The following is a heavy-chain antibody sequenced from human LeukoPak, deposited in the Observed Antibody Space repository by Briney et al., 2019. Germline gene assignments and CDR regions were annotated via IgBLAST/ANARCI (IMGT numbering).Heavy chain of an antibody. D-gene: IGHD1-1*01. CDR2: MYHSGNS. CDR3: ARSTALTWNYFDY. J-gene: IGHJ4*02. Sequence: SETLSLTCSVSGYSISSGFYWGWIRQPPGEEMEWIGSMYHSGNSYYNPYLKSRVSISVDTSKNQFSLRLTSVTAADTAVYYCARSTALTWNYFDYWGQGTLVTVSS. CDR1: GYSISSGFY. V-gene: IGHV4-38-2*02.